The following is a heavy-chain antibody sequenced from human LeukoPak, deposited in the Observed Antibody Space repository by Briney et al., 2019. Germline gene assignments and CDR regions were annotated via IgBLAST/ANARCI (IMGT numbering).Heavy chain of an antibody. Sequence: SETLSLTCTVSGGSISSYYWSWIRQPPGKGLEWIGYIYYSGSTNYNPSLKSRVTISVDTSKNQFSLKLSSVTAADTAVYYCARETSVAAAGTLDYWGQGTLVTVSS. D-gene: IGHD6-13*01. CDR3: ARETSVAAAGTLDY. CDR1: GGSISSYY. V-gene: IGHV4-59*01. CDR2: IYYSGST. J-gene: IGHJ4*02.